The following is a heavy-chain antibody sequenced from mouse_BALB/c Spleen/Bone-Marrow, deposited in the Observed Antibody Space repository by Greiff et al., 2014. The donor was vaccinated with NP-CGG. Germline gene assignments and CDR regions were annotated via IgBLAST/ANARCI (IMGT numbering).Heavy chain of an antibody. D-gene: IGHD2-4*01. Sequence: EVQLQQSGAELVKLGASVKLSCTASGFNIKDTYMHWVKQRPEQGLEWIGRIDPANGNTKYDPKFQGKATITADTSSNTAYLQLSSLTSEDTAVYYCARWGITTGFAYWGQGTLVTVSA. CDR3: ARWGITTGFAY. CDR1: GFNIKDTY. J-gene: IGHJ3*01. CDR2: IDPANGNT. V-gene: IGHV14-3*02.